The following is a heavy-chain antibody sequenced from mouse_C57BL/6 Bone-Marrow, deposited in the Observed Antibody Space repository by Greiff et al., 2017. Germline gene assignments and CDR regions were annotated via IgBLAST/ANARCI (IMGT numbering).Heavy chain of an antibody. CDR3: ARRGLLPLYYYAMDY. J-gene: IGHJ4*01. CDR2: IDPSDSYT. CDR1: GYTFTSYW. Sequence: QVQLQQPGAELVRPGTSVKLSCKASGYTFTSYWMHWVKQRPGQGLEWIGVIDPSDSYTNYNQKFKGKATLTVDTSSSTAYMQLSSLTSEDSAVYYCARRGLLPLYYYAMDYWGQGTSVTVSS. D-gene: IGHD1-1*01. V-gene: IGHV1-59*01.